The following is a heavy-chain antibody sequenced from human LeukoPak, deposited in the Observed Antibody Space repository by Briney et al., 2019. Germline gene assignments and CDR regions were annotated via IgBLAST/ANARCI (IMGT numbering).Heavy chain of an antibody. CDR1: GGTFSSYA. CDR3: ARGRMGAGRFDY. V-gene: IGHV1-69*13. Sequence: SVKVSCKASGGTFSSYAISWVRQARGQGLEWMGGIIPIFGTANYAQKFQGRVTITADESTSTAYMELSSLRSEDTAVYYCARGRMGAGRFDYWGQGTLVTVSS. D-gene: IGHD1-26*01. CDR2: IIPIFGTA. J-gene: IGHJ4*02.